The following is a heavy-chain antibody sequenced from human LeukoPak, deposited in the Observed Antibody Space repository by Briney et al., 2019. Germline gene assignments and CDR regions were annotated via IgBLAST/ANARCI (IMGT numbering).Heavy chain of an antibody. CDR2: ISFDGSNK. V-gene: IGHV3-30-3*01. D-gene: IGHD3-16*01. Sequence: GGSLRLSCAASGFTFSSYTIHWVRQPPGKGLEWVAVISFDGSNKYYTDSVKGRFTISRDNSKNTLYLQMNSLRAEDTAVYYCAREELGSSLGFDPWGQGTLVTVSS. J-gene: IGHJ5*02. CDR3: AREELGSSLGFDP. CDR1: GFTFSSYT.